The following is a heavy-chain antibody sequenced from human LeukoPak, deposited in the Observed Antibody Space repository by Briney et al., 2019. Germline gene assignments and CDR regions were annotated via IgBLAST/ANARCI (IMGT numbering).Heavy chain of an antibody. Sequence: GGTLRLSCAASGFTFSSYGMSWVRQAPGKGLEWVSAISGSGGSTYYADSVKGRFTISRDNAKNSLYLQMNSLRAEDTAVYYCARVVSYVWGSYRPRGAFDIWGQGTMVTVSS. CDR1: GFTFSSYG. CDR3: ARVVSYVWGSYRPRGAFDI. CDR2: ISGSGGST. J-gene: IGHJ3*02. V-gene: IGHV3-23*01. D-gene: IGHD3-16*02.